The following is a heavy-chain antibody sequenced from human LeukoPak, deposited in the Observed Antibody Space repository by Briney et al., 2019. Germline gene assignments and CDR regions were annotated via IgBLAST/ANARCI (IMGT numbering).Heavy chain of an antibody. CDR2: IIPIFGTA. Sequence: GSSVKVSCKASGGTFSSYAISWVRQAPGQGLEWMGGIIPIFGTANYAQKFQGRVTITADESTSTAYMELSSLRSEDTAVYYCAREERSREDIVVVPAARGTTSRFDPWGQGTLVTVSS. CDR3: AREERSREDIVVVPAARGTTSRFDP. CDR1: GGTFSSYA. J-gene: IGHJ5*02. D-gene: IGHD2-2*01. V-gene: IGHV1-69*01.